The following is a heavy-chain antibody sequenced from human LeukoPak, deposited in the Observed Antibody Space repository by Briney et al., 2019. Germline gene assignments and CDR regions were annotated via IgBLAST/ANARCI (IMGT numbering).Heavy chain of an antibody. Sequence: PGGSLRLSCAGSGFTFSSHMMSWVRQAPGKGLEWVSSISGSQTYIYYADSVKGRFTISRDNGKNSLFLQMDSLRAEDTAVYYCARGAEATSSFFDYWGQGIPVTVSS. CDR2: ISGSQTYI. D-gene: IGHD1-26*01. CDR1: GFTFSSHM. V-gene: IGHV3-21*06. CDR3: ARGAEATSSFFDY. J-gene: IGHJ4*02.